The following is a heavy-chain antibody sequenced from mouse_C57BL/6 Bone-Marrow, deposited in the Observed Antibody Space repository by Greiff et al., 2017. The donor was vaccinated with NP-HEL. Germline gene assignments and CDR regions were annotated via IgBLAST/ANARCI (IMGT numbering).Heavy chain of an antibody. V-gene: IGHV1-64*01. J-gene: IGHJ4*01. CDR2: IHPNSGST. CDR1: GYTFTSYW. Sequence: VQLQQPGAELVKPGASVKLSCKASGYTFTSYWMHWVKQRPGQGLEWIGMIHPNSGSTNYNEKFKSKATLTSDTSSSTAYMQLSSLTSEDSAIYFCASLYYYGSSYYAMDYWGQGTSVTVSS. D-gene: IGHD1-1*01. CDR3: ASLYYYGSSYYAMDY.